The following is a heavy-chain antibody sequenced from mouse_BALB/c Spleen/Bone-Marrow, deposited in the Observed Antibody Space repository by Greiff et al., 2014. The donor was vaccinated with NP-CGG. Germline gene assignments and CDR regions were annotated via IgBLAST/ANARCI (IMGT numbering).Heavy chain of an antibody. Sequence: QVQLQQSGAELAKPGASVKMSCKASGYTFTTYWIHWVKQRPGQGLEWIGYINPNTGNTEYNQKFRDRATLTADKSSSTPYMQLSSLTSEDSAVYYCARGLRDWYFDVWGAGTTVTVSS. CDR2: INPNTGNT. V-gene: IGHV1-7*01. CDR1: GYTFTTYW. D-gene: IGHD2-4*01. J-gene: IGHJ1*01. CDR3: ARGLRDWYFDV.